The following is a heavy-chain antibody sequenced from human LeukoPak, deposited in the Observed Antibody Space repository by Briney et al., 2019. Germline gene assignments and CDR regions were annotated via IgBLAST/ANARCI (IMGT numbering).Heavy chain of an antibody. CDR3: AKDPSGTTGTTRYFDY. D-gene: IGHD1-1*01. CDR2: ISGSGGST. CDR1: GFTFNKFA. V-gene: IGHV3-23*01. J-gene: IGHJ4*02. Sequence: PGGSLRLSCADSGFTFNKFAMTWVRQAPGKGLEWVSAISGSGGSTYYADSVKGRFTISRDNSKNTLYLQMNSLRAEDTAVYYCAKDPSGTTGTTRYFDYWGQGTLVTVSS.